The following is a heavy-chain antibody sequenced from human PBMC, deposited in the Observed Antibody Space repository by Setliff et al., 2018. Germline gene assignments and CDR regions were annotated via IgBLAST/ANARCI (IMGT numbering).Heavy chain of an antibody. CDR3: ARDREGIIVGVPSV. CDR2: ISAYNGNT. CDR1: GYTFTSYG. Sequence: ASVKVSCKASGYTFTSYGISWVRQAPGQGLEWMGWISAYNGNTNYAQKLQGRVTMTTDTSTSTVYMELRSLRSDDTAVYYCARDREGIIVGVPSVWGQGTLVTSPQ. J-gene: IGHJ4*02. D-gene: IGHD1-26*01. V-gene: IGHV1-18*01.